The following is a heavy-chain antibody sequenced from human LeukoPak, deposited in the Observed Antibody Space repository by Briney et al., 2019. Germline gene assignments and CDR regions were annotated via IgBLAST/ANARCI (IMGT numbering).Heavy chain of an antibody. CDR2: ISSSSYI. V-gene: IGHV3-21*01. CDR1: GFTFSSYS. Sequence: PGGSLRLSCAASGFTFSSYSMNWVRQAPGKGLEWVSSISSSSYIYYADSVKGRFTISRDNAKNSLYLQMNSLRAEDTAVYYCARDRGDGYNLRGCDIWGQGTMVTVSS. CDR3: ARDRGDGYNLRGCDI. J-gene: IGHJ3*02. D-gene: IGHD5-24*01.